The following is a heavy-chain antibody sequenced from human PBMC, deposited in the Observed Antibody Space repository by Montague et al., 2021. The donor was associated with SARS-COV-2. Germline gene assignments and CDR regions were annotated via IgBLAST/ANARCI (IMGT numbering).Heavy chain of an antibody. Sequence: SETLSLTCTVSGGSISSSSYYWGWIRQPPGKGLEWIGSIYYSGSTYYNPSLKSRVTISVDTSKNQFSLKLSSVTAADTAVHYCASQTLGITIFGVVNGRWFDPWGQGTLVTVSS. CDR3: ASQTLGITIFGVVNGRWFDP. V-gene: IGHV4-39*01. CDR1: GGSISSSSYY. CDR2: IYYSGST. J-gene: IGHJ5*02. D-gene: IGHD3-3*01.